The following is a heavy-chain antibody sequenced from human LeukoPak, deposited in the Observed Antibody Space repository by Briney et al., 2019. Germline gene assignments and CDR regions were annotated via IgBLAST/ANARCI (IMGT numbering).Heavy chain of an antibody. J-gene: IGHJ6*02. D-gene: IGHD3-22*01. V-gene: IGHV3-23*01. CDR2: ISGSGGST. Sequence: GGSLRLSCAASGFTFSSYWMSWVRQAPGKGLEWVSAISGSGGSTYYADSVKGRFTISRDNSKNTLYLQMNSLRAEDTAVYYCANYYEVRYYYYYGMDVWGQGTTVTVSS. CDR3: ANYYEVRYYYYYGMDV. CDR1: GFTFSSYW.